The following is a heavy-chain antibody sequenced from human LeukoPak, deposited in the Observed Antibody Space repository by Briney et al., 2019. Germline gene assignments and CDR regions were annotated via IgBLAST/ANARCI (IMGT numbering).Heavy chain of an antibody. CDR2: IRASGISI. V-gene: IGHV3-23*01. CDR1: GFTFGSYA. J-gene: IGHJ4*02. D-gene: IGHD5-18*01. Sequence: GGSLRLSCAASGFTFGSYAMTWVRQAPGKGLEWVSTIRASGISIYYAGAVYYADSVKGRFSVSRDNSKEELFLQMNSLRAEDTAVYYCAKDRELDSYGYYLDSWGQGTLVTVSS. CDR3: AKDRELDSYGYYLDS.